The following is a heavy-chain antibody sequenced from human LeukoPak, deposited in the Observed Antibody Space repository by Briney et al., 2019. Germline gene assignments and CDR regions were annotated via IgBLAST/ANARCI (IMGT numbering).Heavy chain of an antibody. D-gene: IGHD6-13*01. V-gene: IGHV1-24*01. CDR3: ATDRRGIAAAVDFDY. CDR1: GYTLTELS. Sequence: ASVKVSCKVSGYTLTELSMHWVRQAPGEGLEWMGGFDPEDGETIYAQKFQGRVTMTEDTSTDTAYMELSSLRSEDTAVYYCATDRRGIAAAVDFDYWGQGTLVTVSS. J-gene: IGHJ4*02. CDR2: FDPEDGET.